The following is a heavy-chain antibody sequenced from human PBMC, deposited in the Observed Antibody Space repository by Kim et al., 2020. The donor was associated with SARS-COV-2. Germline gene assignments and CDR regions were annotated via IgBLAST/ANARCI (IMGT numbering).Heavy chain of an antibody. CDR1: GDSVSGNSVS. Sequence: SQTLSLTCDISGDSVSGNSVSWNWFRQYPSRGLECLGRTFYRPGGCRNNSALSVSGRITINADTSKNQFSLHRNSVTPEDSAVYFCARDMGDTCPFVFDIWGQGTLITVSS. D-gene: IGHD1-26*01. V-gene: IGHV6-1*01. J-gene: IGHJ3*02. CDR2: TFYRPGGCRN. CDR3: ARDMGDTCPFVFDI.